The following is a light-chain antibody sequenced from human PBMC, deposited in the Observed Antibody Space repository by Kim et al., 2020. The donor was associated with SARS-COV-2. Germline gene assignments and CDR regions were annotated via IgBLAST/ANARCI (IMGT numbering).Light chain of an antibody. CDR2: QDN. CDR3: QAWDSTTVV. CDR1: KLGHKY. J-gene: IGLJ2*01. Sequence: SYELTQPPSVSVSPGQTASITCSGDKLGHKYACWYQQKPGQSPVLVLYQDNKRPSGIPERFSGSNSGNTATLTISGTQAMDEADYYCQAWDSTTVVFGGGTQLTVL. V-gene: IGLV3-1*01.